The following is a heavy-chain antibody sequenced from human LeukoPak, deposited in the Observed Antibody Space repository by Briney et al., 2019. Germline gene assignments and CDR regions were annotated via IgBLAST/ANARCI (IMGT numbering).Heavy chain of an antibody. CDR1: GFTVSSNY. V-gene: IGHV3-53*01. Sequence: GGSLRLSCAASGFTVSSNYMSWVRQAPGKGLEWVSVIYSGGSTYYADSVKGRFTISRDNSKNTLYLQMNSLRAEDTAVYYCARVRYDTRQIAAAGIVDYWGQGTLVTVSS. D-gene: IGHD6-13*01. CDR2: IYSGGST. CDR3: ARVRYDTRQIAAAGIVDY. J-gene: IGHJ4*02.